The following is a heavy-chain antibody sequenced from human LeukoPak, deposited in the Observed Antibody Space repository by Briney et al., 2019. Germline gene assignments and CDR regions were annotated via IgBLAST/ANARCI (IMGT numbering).Heavy chain of an antibody. CDR1: GYTLTELS. D-gene: IGHD3-3*01. J-gene: IGHJ4*02. V-gene: IGHV1-24*01. Sequence: ASVKVSCMVSGYTLTELSMHWVRQAPGKGLDWMGGFDPEDGETIYAQKFHGRVTMTEDTSTDTAYMELSSLRSEDTAVYYCATPPPFFGVVPYYFDYWGQGTLVTVSS. CDR3: ATPPPFFGVVPYYFDY. CDR2: FDPEDGET.